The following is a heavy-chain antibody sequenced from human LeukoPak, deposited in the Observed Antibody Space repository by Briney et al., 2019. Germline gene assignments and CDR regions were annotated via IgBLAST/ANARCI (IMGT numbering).Heavy chain of an antibody. V-gene: IGHV3-30*03. J-gene: IGHJ4*02. CDR1: GFTFSSYG. Sequence: GGSLRLSCAASGFTFSSYGMHWVRQAPGKGLEWVAVISYDGSNKYYADSVKGRFTISRDNSKNTLYLQMNSLRAEDTAVYYCARERGYSYGYGDYWGQGTLVTVSS. CDR3: ARERGYSYGYGDY. D-gene: IGHD5-18*01. CDR2: ISYDGSNK.